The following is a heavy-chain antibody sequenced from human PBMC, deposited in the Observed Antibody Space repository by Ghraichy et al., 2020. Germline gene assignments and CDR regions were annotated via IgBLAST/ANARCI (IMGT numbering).Heavy chain of an antibody. CDR1: GGSIRSYY. Sequence: SETLSLTCTVSGGSIRSYYWSWIRQSPGKGLEWIGYVFHLGVTNYNPSLKSRAAISMDTSKSQFFLKLTSVTVADTAVYYCASSYDLTAYHYHDAFEFWGQGTVVTVSS. V-gene: IGHV4-4*08. CDR3: ASSYDLTAYHYHDAFEF. J-gene: IGHJ3*01. CDR2: VFHLGVT. D-gene: IGHD3-16*02.